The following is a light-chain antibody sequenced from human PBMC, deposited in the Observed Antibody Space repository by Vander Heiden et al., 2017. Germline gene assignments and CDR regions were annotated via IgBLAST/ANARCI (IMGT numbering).Light chain of an antibody. CDR2: SND. Sequence: QSVLTQPPSASGTPGPRVTISCSGSSSNIGSNAVNWYQQLPGTAPKLLIYSNDQRPSGVPDRFSGSKSGTSASLAISGLQSEDEADYYCAPWDDSLNGPVFGGGTKLTVL. V-gene: IGLV1-44*01. CDR3: APWDDSLNGPV. CDR1: SSNIGSNA. J-gene: IGLJ2*01.